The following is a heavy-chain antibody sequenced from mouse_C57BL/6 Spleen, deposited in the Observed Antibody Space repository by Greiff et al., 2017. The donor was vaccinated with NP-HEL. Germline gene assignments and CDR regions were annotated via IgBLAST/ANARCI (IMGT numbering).Heavy chain of an antibody. Sequence: VQLQQSGPELVKPGASVKISCKASGYAFSSSWMNWVKQRPGKGLEWIGRIYPGDGDTNYNGKFKGKATLTADKSSSTAYMQLSSLTSEDSAVYVWARGRDYDVWFAYWGQGTLVTVSA. CDR3: ARGRDYDVWFAY. J-gene: IGHJ3*01. V-gene: IGHV1-82*01. CDR1: GYAFSSSW. D-gene: IGHD2-4*01. CDR2: IYPGDGDT.